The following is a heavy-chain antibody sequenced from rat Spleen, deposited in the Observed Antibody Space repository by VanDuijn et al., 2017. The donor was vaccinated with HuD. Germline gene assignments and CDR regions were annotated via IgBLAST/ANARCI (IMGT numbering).Heavy chain of an antibody. CDR1: GFTFSNYG. J-gene: IGHJ2*01. CDR3: ATYYGYTYLFDY. Sequence: EVQLVESGGGLVQPGRSLKLSCAASGFTFSNYGMHWLRQAPTKGLEWVAAISPSGGSTYYRDSVKGRFTISRDNAKSTLYLQMESLRSEDTATYYCATYYGYTYLFDYWGQGVMVTVSS. D-gene: IGHD1-9*01. CDR2: ISPSGGST. V-gene: IGHV5-19*01.